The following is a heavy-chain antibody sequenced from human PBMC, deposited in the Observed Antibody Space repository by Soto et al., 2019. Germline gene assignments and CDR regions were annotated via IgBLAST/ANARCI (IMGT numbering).Heavy chain of an antibody. D-gene: IGHD5-12*01. J-gene: IGHJ6*02. CDR1: GGSISSSSYY. CDR3: FRWLQQMGAFGPYYYGMDV. Sequence: SETLSLTCTVSGGSISSSSYYWGWIRQPPGKGLEWIGSIYYSGSTYYNPSLKSRVTISVDTSKNQFSLKLSSVTAADTAVYYCFRWLQQMGAFGPYYYGMDVWGQGTTVTVSS. CDR2: IYYSGST. V-gene: IGHV4-39*01.